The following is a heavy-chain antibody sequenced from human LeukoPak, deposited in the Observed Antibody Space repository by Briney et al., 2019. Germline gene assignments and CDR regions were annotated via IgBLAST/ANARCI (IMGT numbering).Heavy chain of an antibody. D-gene: IGHD5-18*01. J-gene: IGHJ4*02. CDR1: GNTFTSYD. CDR3: ARYKSRRYSYAY. Sequence: GASVKVSCKASGNTFTSYDINWVRQATGQGLEWMGWMNPNSGNTGYAQKFQGRVTITRNTSISTAYMELSGLRSEDTAVYYCARYKSRRYSYAYWGQGTLVTVSS. CDR2: MNPNSGNT. V-gene: IGHV1-8*03.